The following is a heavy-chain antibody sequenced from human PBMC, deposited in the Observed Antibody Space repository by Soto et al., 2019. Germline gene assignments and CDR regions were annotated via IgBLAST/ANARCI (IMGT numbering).Heavy chain of an antibody. J-gene: IGHJ5*02. D-gene: IGHD3-16*01. CDR3: EMLSSYIAAAPNWFAP. V-gene: IGHV4-59*01. CDR2: IYYSGST. Sequence: SETLSLTCTVSGGSISSYYWSWIRQPPGKGLEWIGYIYYSGSTNYNPSLKSRVTISVDTSKNQFSLKLSSVTAADTAVYYCEMLSSYIAAAPNWFAPWGQGTLVTVSS. CDR1: GGSISSYY.